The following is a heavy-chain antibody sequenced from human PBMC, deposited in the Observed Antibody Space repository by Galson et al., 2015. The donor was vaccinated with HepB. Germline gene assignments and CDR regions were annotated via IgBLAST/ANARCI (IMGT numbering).Heavy chain of an antibody. Sequence: SVKVSCKASGYTFTSYGISWVRQAPGQGLEWMGWISAYNGNTNYAQKLQGRVTMTTDTSTSTAYMELRSLRSDDTAVYYCARDIGGRGGSYREMFDYWGQGTLVTVSS. D-gene: IGHD1-26*01. V-gene: IGHV1-18*01. J-gene: IGHJ4*02. CDR3: ARDIGGRGGSYREMFDY. CDR1: GYTFTSYG. CDR2: ISAYNGNT.